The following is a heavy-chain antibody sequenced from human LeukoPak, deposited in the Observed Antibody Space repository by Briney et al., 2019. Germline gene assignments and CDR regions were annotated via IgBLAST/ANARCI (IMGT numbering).Heavy chain of an antibody. Sequence: GESLKISCKGSGYSFTSYWIGWVRQIPGKGMDWNGIIYPGDSDTRYSPSFQGQVTISADKPISTAYLQWSSLKASDTAMYYCASLNPHPAPYYDSSGYYASFDYWGQGTLVTVSS. CDR2: IYPGDSDT. D-gene: IGHD3-22*01. V-gene: IGHV5-51*04. J-gene: IGHJ4*02. CDR3: ASLNPHPAPYYDSSGYYASFDY. CDR1: GYSFTSYW.